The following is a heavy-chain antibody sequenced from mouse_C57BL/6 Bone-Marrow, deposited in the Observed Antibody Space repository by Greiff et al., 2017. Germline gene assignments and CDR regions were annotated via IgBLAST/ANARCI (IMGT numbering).Heavy chain of an antibody. CDR2: IYPGDGDT. D-gene: IGHD1-1*01. J-gene: IGHJ2*01. CDR1: GYAFSSSW. CDR3: ARNGVYYYGSSYCDY. Sequence: VHLVESGPELVKPGASVKISCKASGYAFSSSWMNWVKQRPGKGLEWIGRIYPGDGDTNYNGKFKGKATLTADKSSSTAYMQLSSLTSEDSAVYFCARNGVYYYGSSYCDYWGQGTTLTVSS. V-gene: IGHV1-82*01.